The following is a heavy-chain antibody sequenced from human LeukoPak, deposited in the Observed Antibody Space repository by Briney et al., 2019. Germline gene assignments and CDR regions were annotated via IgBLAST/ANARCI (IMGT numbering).Heavy chain of an antibody. CDR1: GGSISSSSYY. V-gene: IGHV4-39*01. J-gene: IGHJ4*02. Sequence: PSETLTLTCTVSGGSISSSSYYWGWIRQPPGKGLEWIGSIYYSGSTYYNPSLKSRVTISVDTSKNQSSLKLSSVTAADTAVYYCARRRVRGCGGSGCWDFDYWGQGTLVTVSS. D-gene: IGHD3-10*01. CDR2: IYYSGST. CDR3: ARRRVRGCGGSGCWDFDY.